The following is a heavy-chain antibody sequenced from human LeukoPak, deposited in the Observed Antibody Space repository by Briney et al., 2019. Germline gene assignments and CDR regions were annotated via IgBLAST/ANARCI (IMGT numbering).Heavy chain of an antibody. CDR3: AKDRSEDYVWESYRSYGMDV. V-gene: IGHV3-30*18. J-gene: IGHJ6*02. D-gene: IGHD3-16*02. CDR1: GFTFSSYG. Sequence: GGSLRLSCAASGFTFSSYGMHWVRQAPGKGLEWVAVISYDGSNKYYADSVKGRFTISRDNSKNTLYLQMNSLRAEDTAVYYCAKDRSEDYVWESYRSYGMDVWGQGTTVTVSS. CDR2: ISYDGSNK.